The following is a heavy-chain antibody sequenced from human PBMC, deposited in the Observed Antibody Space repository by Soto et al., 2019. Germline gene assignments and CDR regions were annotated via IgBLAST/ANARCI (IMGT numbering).Heavy chain of an antibody. CDR2: ISYDGSNK. Sequence: QVQLVESGGGGVQPGRSLRLSCAASGFTFSSYAMHLVRQAPGKGLDWVAVISYDGSNKYYADSVKGRFTISRDNSKNRLYLQMNSLRAEDTAVYYCARDPDTIPFDYWGQGTLGTVSS. CDR1: GFTFSSYA. D-gene: IGHD3-9*01. V-gene: IGHV3-30-3*01. CDR3: ARDPDTIPFDY. J-gene: IGHJ4*02.